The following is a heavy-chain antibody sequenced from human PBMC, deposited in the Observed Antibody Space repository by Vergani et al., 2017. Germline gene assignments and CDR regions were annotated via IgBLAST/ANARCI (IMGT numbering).Heavy chain of an antibody. Sequence: QVQLVESGGGLVKPGGSLRLSCAASGFTFSDYYMNWVRQAPGKGLEWVSFVSTGTKGQSYAESVKGRFTISRDSAKNSLYLQMDSLRAEDTAVYYCAREYSSTSGRAFDVWGQGTKVTVSS. CDR1: GFTFSDYY. CDR3: AREYSSTSGRAFDV. J-gene: IGHJ3*01. D-gene: IGHD2-2*01. V-gene: IGHV3-11*06. CDR2: VSTGTKGQ.